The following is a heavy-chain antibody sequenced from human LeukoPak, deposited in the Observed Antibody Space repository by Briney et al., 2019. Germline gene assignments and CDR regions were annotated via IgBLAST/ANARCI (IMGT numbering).Heavy chain of an antibody. CDR3: ARPPLGDSISSDY. V-gene: IGHV4-59*08. CDR2: IYYSGST. Sequence: SETLSLTCTVSGGSISSYYWSWIRQPPGKGLEWIGYIYYSGSTNYNPSLKSRVTISVDTSKNQFSLKLSSVTAADTAVYYCARPPLGDSISSDYWGQGTLVTVSS. D-gene: IGHD6-13*01. J-gene: IGHJ4*02. CDR1: GGSISSYY.